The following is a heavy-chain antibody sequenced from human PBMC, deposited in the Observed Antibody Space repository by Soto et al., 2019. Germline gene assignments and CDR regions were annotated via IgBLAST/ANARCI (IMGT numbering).Heavy chain of an antibody. V-gene: IGHV5-51*01. Sequence: PRESLKISCKGSGYSFTSYWIGWVRQMPGKGLEWMGIIYPGDSDTRYSPSFQGQVTISADKSISTAYLQWSSLKASDTAMYYCARCGAARPFSAYYYGMDVWGQGTTVTVS. J-gene: IGHJ6*02. CDR3: ARCGAARPFSAYYYGMDV. CDR1: GYSFTSYW. D-gene: IGHD6-6*01. CDR2: IYPGDSDT.